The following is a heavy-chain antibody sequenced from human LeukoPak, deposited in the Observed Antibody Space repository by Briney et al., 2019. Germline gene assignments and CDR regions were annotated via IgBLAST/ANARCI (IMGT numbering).Heavy chain of an antibody. CDR1: GYSFSNYW. CDR2: IYPGDSDR. V-gene: IGHV5-51*01. CDR3: ARLAGINYYAMDV. D-gene: IGHD1-14*01. Sequence: GESLKISCRGSGYSFSNYWIAWVRQMPGKGLEWMGIIYPGDSDRRYSPSLQGQVTISADKSISTAYLQWSSLKASDTAMYYCARLAGINYYAMDVWGQGTTVTVSS. J-gene: IGHJ6*02.